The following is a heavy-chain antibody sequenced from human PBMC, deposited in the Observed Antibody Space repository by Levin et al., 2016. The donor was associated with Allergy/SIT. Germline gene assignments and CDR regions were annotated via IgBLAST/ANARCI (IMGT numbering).Heavy chain of an antibody. CDR2: IYYSGST. D-gene: IGHD2-8*01. J-gene: IGHJ4*02. V-gene: IGHV4-59*08. CDR3: ARQSCTNGVCRRGRVHFDY. Sequence: WIRQPPGKGLEWIGYIYYSGSTNYNPSLKSRVTISVDTSKNQFSLKLSSVTAADTAVYYCARQSCTNGVCRRGRVHFDYWGQGTLVTVSS.